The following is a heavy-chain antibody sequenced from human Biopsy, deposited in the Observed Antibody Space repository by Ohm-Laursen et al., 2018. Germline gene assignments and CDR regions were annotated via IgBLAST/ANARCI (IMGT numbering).Heavy chain of an antibody. CDR2: INHRGTT. D-gene: IGHD4-23*01. J-gene: IGHJ2*01. CDR3: ARRPYGGTRYWYFDL. V-gene: IGHV4-34*01. CDR1: GGSFSEYY. Sequence: SDTLSLTCAVYGGSFSEYYWTWIRQPPGKGLEWIGEINHRGTTNYNPSLKSRVAISVDTSKNQSSLKLNSVTAADTAVYYCARRPYGGTRYWYFDLWGRGTLVTVSS.